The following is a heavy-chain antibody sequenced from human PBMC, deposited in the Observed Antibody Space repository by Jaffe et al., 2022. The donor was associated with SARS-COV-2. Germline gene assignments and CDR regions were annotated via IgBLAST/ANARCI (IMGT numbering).Heavy chain of an antibody. V-gene: IGHV3-23*01. J-gene: IGHJ6*02. Sequence: EVQLLESGGGLVQPGGSLRLSCAASGFTFSSYAMSWVRQAPGKGLEWVSTLSGSGGSTYYADSVKGRFTISRDNSKNTLYLQMNSLRAEDTAVYYCAKSLGGRGVVIPYYYGMDVWGQGTTVTVSS. D-gene: IGHD3-3*01. CDR1: GFTFSSYA. CDR2: LSGSGGST. CDR3: AKSLGGRGVVIPYYYGMDV.